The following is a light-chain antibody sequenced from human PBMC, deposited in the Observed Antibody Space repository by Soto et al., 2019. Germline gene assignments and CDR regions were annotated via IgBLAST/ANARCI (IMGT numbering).Light chain of an antibody. V-gene: IGKV1-39*01. CDR2: AAS. J-gene: IGKJ4*01. CDR3: QQSYSTPLT. Sequence: DIQLTQSPSSLSASVGDRVTSTCRASQSISSHLNWYQQKPGKAPKLLIYAASNLQSGVPSRFSGSGSGTDFTLTISSLQPEDFATYYCQQSYSTPLTFGGRTKVDIK. CDR1: QSISSH.